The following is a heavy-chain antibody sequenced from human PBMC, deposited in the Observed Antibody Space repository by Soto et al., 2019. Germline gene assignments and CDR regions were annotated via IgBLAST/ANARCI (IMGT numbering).Heavy chain of an antibody. Sequence: SETLSLTCTVSGGSIGGYYWSWIRQPPGKGLEWIGYMYKTGSTVYNPSFKSRVTISVDTSKNQFSLKLNSVTAADTTVYYCARDRGGTFHLWAQGTLVTVSS. D-gene: IGHD1-26*01. V-gene: IGHV4-59*01. CDR2: MYKTGST. J-gene: IGHJ1*01. CDR1: GGSIGGYY. CDR3: ARDRGGTFHL.